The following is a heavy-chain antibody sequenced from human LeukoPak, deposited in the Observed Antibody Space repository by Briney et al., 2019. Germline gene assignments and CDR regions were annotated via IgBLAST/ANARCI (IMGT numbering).Heavy chain of an antibody. J-gene: IGHJ4*02. V-gene: IGHV1-18*01. D-gene: IGHD3-22*01. CDR2: ISAYNGNT. CDR3: ARGDSTMIVVVITGLEY. Sequence: ASVKVSCKASGYTFTSYGISWVRQAPGQGLEWMGWISAYNGNTNYAQKLQGRVTMTTDTSTSTAYMELRNLRSDDTAVYYCARGDSTMIVVVITGLEYWGQGTLVTVSS. CDR1: GYTFTSYG.